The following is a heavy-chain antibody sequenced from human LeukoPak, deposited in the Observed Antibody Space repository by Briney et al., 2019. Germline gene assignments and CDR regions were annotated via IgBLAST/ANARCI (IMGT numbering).Heavy chain of an antibody. J-gene: IGHJ3*02. Sequence: PSETLSLTCTVSGGSISSGGYFWSWIRQLPGKGLEWIGYMHNSENADYHPSLKSRVTISVDTSKNQISLKVNSVTAADTAVYYCARGRIGYSGSSSTYAFDIWGQGTMVTVSS. CDR3: ARGRIGYSGSSSTYAFDI. CDR1: GGSISSGGYF. V-gene: IGHV4-31*03. D-gene: IGHD1-26*01. CDR2: MHNSENA.